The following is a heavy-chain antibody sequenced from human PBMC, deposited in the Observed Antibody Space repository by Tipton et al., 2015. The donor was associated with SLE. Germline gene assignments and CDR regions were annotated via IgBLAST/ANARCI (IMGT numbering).Heavy chain of an antibody. V-gene: IGHV3-30*02. CDR2: IRNDGSKT. CDR3: AKGDGSRWWGTDY. Sequence: SLRLSCAASGFDFSGYGMHWVRQTPDKGLEWVAFIRNDGSKTFLADSMKGRFTISRDNSRNTLYLQINSLKPEDTAMYYCAKGDGSRWWGTDYCGQRDLGTVSS. D-gene: IGHD6-13*01. CDR1: GFDFSGYG. J-gene: IGHJ4*02.